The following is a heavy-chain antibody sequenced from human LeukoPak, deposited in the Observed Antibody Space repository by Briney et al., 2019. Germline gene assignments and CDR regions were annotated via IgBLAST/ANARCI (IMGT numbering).Heavy chain of an antibody. Sequence: ASVKVSCKASGYTFTSYGISWVRQAPGQGLEWMGWISAYNGNTNYAQELQGRVTMTTDTSTSTAYMELRSLRSDDTAVYYCARASYYYDSSGPYGMDVWGQGTTVTVSS. J-gene: IGHJ6*02. D-gene: IGHD3-22*01. V-gene: IGHV1-18*01. CDR3: ARASYYYDSSGPYGMDV. CDR1: GYTFTSYG. CDR2: ISAYNGNT.